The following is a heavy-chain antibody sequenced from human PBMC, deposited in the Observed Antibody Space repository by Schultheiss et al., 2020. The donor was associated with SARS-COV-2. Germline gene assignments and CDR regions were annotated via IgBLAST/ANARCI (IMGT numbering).Heavy chain of an antibody. Sequence: ASVKVSCKASGYTFTSYAMHWVRQAPGQRLEWMGWINPNSGGTNYAQKFQGRVTMTRDTSTSTVYMELSSLRSEDTAVYYCARGVGSSGWNPGGMDVWGQGTTVTVSS. CDR2: INPNSGGT. CDR3: ARGVGSSGWNPGGMDV. D-gene: IGHD6-19*01. V-gene: IGHV1-3*01. CDR1: GYTFTSYA. J-gene: IGHJ6*02.